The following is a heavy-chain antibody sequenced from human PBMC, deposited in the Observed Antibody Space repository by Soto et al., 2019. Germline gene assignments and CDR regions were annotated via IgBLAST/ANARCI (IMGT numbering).Heavy chain of an antibody. CDR2: INPSGGST. J-gene: IGHJ6*02. CDR3: ARDQAGITIFGVVIDDYYYYGMDV. V-gene: IGHV1-46*01. Sequence: ASVKVSCKASGYTFTIYYMHWVRQAPGQGLECVGIINPSGGSTSYAQKFQGRVTMTRDTSTSTVYMELSSLRSEDTAVYYCARDQAGITIFGVVIDDYYYYGMDVWGQGTTVTVS. CDR1: GYTFTIYY. D-gene: IGHD3-3*01.